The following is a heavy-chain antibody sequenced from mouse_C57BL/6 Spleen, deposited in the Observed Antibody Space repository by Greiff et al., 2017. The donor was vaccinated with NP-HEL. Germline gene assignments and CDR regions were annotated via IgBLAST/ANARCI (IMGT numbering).Heavy chain of an antibody. CDR1: GYAFTSYW. CDR2: IYPSDSET. Sequence: QVQLKQPGAELVRPGSSVKLSCKASGYAFTSYWMDWVKQRPGQGLEWIGNIYPSDSETHYNQKFKDKATLTVDKSSSTAYMQLSSLTSEDSAVYYCAREESSGYFDVWGTGTTVTVSS. J-gene: IGHJ1*03. CDR3: AREESSGYFDV. D-gene: IGHD1-1*01. V-gene: IGHV1-61*01.